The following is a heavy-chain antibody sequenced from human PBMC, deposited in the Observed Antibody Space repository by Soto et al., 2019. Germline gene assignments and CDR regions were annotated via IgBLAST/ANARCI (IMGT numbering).Heavy chain of an antibody. Sequence: ASVKVSCKASGGTFSSYTISWVRQAPGQGLEWMGRIIPILGIANYAQKFQGRVTITADKSTSTAYMELSSLRSEDTAVYYCARDQRAGTSLYAFDIWGQGTMVTVSS. CDR1: GGTFSSYT. D-gene: IGHD6-19*01. CDR2: IIPILGIA. V-gene: IGHV1-69*04. J-gene: IGHJ3*02. CDR3: ARDQRAGTSLYAFDI.